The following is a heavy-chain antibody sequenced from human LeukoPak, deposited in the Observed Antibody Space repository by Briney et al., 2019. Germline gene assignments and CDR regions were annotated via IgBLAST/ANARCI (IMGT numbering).Heavy chain of an antibody. V-gene: IGHV1-46*01. J-gene: IGHJ5*02. CDR1: GYTFTSYY. CDR3: ARDTTPSMAAAGTYNWFDP. CDR2: INPSGGST. Sequence: ASVKVSCKASGYTFTSYYMHWVRQAPGQGLEWMGIINPSGGSTSYAQKFQGRVTMTRDTSTSTVYMELSSLRSEDTAVYYCARDTTPSMAAAGTYNWFDPWGKGTLVTVSS. D-gene: IGHD6-13*01.